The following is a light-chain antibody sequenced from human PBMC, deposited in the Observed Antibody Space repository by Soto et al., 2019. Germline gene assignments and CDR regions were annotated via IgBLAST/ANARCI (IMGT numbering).Light chain of an antibody. Sequence: DIQMTQSPSSLSASVGDRVTITCQASQDISNKLNWYQQKSGKPPNLLIYAASNLEIGVPSRFSGSGSGTDFTFTISNLQPEDYATYYGQQYSHLPFTFGPGTKIDIK. CDR2: AAS. J-gene: IGKJ3*01. CDR1: QDISNK. CDR3: QQYSHLPFT. V-gene: IGKV1-33*01.